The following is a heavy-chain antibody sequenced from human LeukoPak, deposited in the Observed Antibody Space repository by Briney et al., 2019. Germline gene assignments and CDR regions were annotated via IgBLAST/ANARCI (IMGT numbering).Heavy chain of an antibody. CDR3: ARGLYCSSTSCYYWFDP. CDR2: INPNSGGT. J-gene: IGHJ5*02. D-gene: IGHD2-2*01. V-gene: IGHV1-2*06. CDR1: GYAFTGYY. Sequence: GASVKVSCKASGYAFTGYYMHWVRQAPGQGLEWMGRINPNSGGTNYAQTFQGRVTMTRDTSISTAYMELSRLRSDDTAVYYCARGLYCSSTSCYYWFDPWGQGTLVTVSS.